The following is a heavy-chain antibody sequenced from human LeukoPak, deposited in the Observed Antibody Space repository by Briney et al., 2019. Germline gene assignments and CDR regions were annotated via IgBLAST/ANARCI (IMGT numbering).Heavy chain of an antibody. Sequence: PSQTLSLTCAVSGGSISSGGYYWSWIRQPPGKGLEWIGYIYYRGTTNYNPSLKSRVTISVDTSKDQFSLNLTSVTAADTAMYYCARYYVGYGMDVWGQGTTVTVSS. V-gene: IGHV4-61*08. CDR1: GGSISSGGYY. J-gene: IGHJ6*02. D-gene: IGHD1-26*01. CDR3: ARYYVGYGMDV. CDR2: IYYRGTT.